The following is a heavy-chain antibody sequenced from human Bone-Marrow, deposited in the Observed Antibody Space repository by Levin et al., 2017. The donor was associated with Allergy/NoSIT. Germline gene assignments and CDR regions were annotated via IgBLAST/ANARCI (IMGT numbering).Heavy chain of an antibody. D-gene: IGHD5-12*01. CDR2: FYAGGSV. J-gene: IGHJ4*01. V-gene: IGHV3-66*01. Sequence: QAGGSLRLSCAASGLSVSDNYMSWVRQAPGKGLEWISIFYAGGSVYYGDSVKDRFTISRDSSRNNIYLQMNSLRAEDTAVYYCAGASDLYYFEFWGPGTLVTVSS. CDR1: GLSVSDNY. CDR3: AGASDLYYFEF.